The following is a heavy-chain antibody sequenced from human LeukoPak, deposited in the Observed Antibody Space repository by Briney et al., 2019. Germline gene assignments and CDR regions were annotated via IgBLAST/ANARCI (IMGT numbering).Heavy chain of an antibody. CDR3: AGGGVLRYFDWLLKPTKFDY. CDR1: GFRFSSYG. V-gene: IGHV3-23*01. J-gene: IGHJ4*02. CDR2: FSGNGIST. D-gene: IGHD3-9*01. Sequence: GGTLRLSCAASGFRFSSYGMSWVRQAPGKGLEWVSAFSGNGISTYYADSVKGRFTISKDNSKNTLYLQMNSLRAEDTAVYYCAGGGVLRYFDWLLKPTKFDYWGQGTLVTVSS.